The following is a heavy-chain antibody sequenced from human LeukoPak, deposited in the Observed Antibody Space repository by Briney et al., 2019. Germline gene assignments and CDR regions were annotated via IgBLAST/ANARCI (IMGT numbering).Heavy chain of an antibody. CDR1: GGSISSSSYY. CDR2: IYYSGST. J-gene: IGHJ3*02. CDR3: ARRITMIVAGDAFDI. Sequence: PSETLSLTCTVSGGSISSSSYYWGWIRQPPGKGLEWIGSIYYSGSTYYNPSLKSRVTISVGKSKNQFSLKLSSVTAADTAVYYCARRITMIVAGDAFDIWGQGTMVTVSS. V-gene: IGHV4-39*07. D-gene: IGHD3-22*01.